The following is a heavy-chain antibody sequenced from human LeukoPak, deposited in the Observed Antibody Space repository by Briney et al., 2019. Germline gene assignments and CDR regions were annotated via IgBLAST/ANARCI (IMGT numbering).Heavy chain of an antibody. CDR2: IYFSGST. D-gene: IGHD3-9*01. Sequence: SETLSLTCTVSGGSISSYYWSWIRQPPGKGLEWIGYIYFSGSTNYNPSLKSRVTMSVDTSKKQFSLKLSSVTAADTAMYYCAREAYYDILTGYFVFDYWGQGTLVTVSS. J-gene: IGHJ4*02. CDR1: GGSISSYY. V-gene: IGHV4-59*01. CDR3: AREAYYDILTGYFVFDY.